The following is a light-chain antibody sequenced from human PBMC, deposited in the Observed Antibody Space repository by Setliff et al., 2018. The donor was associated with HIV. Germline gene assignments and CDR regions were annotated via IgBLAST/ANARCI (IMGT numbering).Light chain of an antibody. CDR1: RIGGKS. CDR2: DDS. V-gene: IGLV3-21*03. CDR3: QVWDSSSDHYF. Sequence: SYELTQPPSVSVAPGKTARITCGGNRIGGKSVHWYHQKPGQAPMLVVYDDSDRPSGIPDRFSGSNSGNTATLTISRVEAGDEADYYCQVWDSSSDHYFFGTGTKVTVL. J-gene: IGLJ1*01.